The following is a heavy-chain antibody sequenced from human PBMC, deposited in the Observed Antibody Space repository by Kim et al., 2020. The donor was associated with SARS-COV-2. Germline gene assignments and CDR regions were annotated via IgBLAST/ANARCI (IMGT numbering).Heavy chain of an antibody. CDR3: ARGSYYDSSGYGFDP. D-gene: IGHD3-22*01. Sequence: SVKGRFTIPRENAKNSLYLQMNSLRAGDTAVYYCARGSYYDSSGYGFDPWGQGTLVTVSS. V-gene: IGHV3-13*01. J-gene: IGHJ5*02.